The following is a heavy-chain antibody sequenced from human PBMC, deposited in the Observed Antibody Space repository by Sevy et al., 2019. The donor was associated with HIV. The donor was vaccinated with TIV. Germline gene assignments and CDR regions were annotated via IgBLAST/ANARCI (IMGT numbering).Heavy chain of an antibody. CDR2: IWYDGSNR. Sequence: GGSLRLSCAASGFPFSTYGMHWVRQAPGKGLEWVAVIWYDGSNRYYVDSVKGRFTISRDDSKNTVYLQMNSLRAEDTEVYYCARDDRLGESSFDYYYGMDVWGQGTTVTVSS. D-gene: IGHD3-16*02. V-gene: IGHV3-33*01. CDR1: GFPFSTYG. CDR3: ARDDRLGESSFDYYYGMDV. J-gene: IGHJ6*02.